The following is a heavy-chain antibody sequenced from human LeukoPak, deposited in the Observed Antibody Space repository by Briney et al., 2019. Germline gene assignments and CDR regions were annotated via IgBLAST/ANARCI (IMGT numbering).Heavy chain of an antibody. CDR1: GGSVSSGSYY. J-gene: IGHJ3*02. D-gene: IGHD4-17*01. CDR2: IYYSGST. Sequence: SETLSLTCTVSGGSVSSGSYYWSWIRQPPGKGLEWIGYIYYSGSTKYNPFLKSRVTISVDTSKNQFSLKLSSVTAAGTAVYYCARAPSYYGDYRAAAFDIWGQGTMVTVSS. CDR3: ARAPSYYGDYRAAAFDI. V-gene: IGHV4-61*01.